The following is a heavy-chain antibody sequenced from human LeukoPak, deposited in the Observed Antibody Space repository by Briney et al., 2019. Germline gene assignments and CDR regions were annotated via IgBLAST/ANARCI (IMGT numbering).Heavy chain of an antibody. CDR2: ISSSSSTI. V-gene: IGHV3-48*02. CDR3: ARDGVPWNIGDYDAFDI. Sequence: PGGSLRLSCSASGFTFSSYAMHWVRQAPGKGLEWVSYISSSSSTIYYADSVKGRFTISRDNAKNSLYLQMNSLRDEDTAVYYCARDGVPWNIGDYDAFDIWGQGTMVTVSS. D-gene: IGHD4-17*01. J-gene: IGHJ3*02. CDR1: GFTFSSYA.